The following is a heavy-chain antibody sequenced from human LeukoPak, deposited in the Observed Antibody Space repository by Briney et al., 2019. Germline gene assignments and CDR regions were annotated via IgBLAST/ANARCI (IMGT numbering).Heavy chain of an antibody. D-gene: IGHD1-26*01. J-gene: IGHJ6*03. CDR2: ISDKGSP. CDR3: ARALRGGHGSYLNRGYYYYMDV. CDR1: SGSISGYY. V-gene: IGHV4-59*01. Sequence: SETLSLTCTVSSGSISGYYWSWMRQPPGKGLEWIGYISDKGSPSYNPSLKSRVTLSLDASRSQLSLSLTSLTAADTAVYYCARALRGGHGSYLNRGYYYYMDVWGKGTTVTVSS.